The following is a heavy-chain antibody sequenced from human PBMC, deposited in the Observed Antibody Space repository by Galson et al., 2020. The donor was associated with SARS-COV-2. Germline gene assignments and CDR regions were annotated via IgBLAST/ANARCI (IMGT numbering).Heavy chain of an antibody. CDR2: INPSGDIT. V-gene: IGHV1-46*01. Sequence: ASVKVSCRASGYTFISFYIHWVRQAPGQGLEWMGIINPSGDITTYAQKFRGRLTVTRDLSTRTVYMELRSLTSEDTAVYYCAREWSDTTSSVFGFWGQGTRVTVSS. CDR1: GYTFISFY. CDR3: AREWSDTTSSVFGF. J-gene: IGHJ4*02. D-gene: IGHD3-3*01.